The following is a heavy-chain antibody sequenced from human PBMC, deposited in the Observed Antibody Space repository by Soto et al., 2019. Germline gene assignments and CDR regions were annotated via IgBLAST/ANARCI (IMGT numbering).Heavy chain of an antibody. CDR1: GLTFSNYW. Sequence: EVQLVESGGGLVQPGGSLRLPCAVSGLTFSNYWMNWVRQAPGKGLVWVSRINSDGSSTDYADSVKGRFTISRDNARNTLYLEMHSLRAEDTALYYCGRGGRIVAAASVDWGQGTLVTVSS. J-gene: IGHJ4*02. CDR3: GRGGRIVAAASVD. D-gene: IGHD6-25*01. V-gene: IGHV3-74*01. CDR2: INSDGSST.